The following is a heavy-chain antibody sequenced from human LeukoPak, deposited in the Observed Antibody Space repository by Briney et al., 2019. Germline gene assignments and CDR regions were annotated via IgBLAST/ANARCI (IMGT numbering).Heavy chain of an antibody. Sequence: SGPTLAKPTQTLTLTCTFSGFSFSTSGGGVGWIRQPPGKAREWLALIDWDDDKRYSPSLASRLTLTKDTSRNQVVLKMTNMDPVDTATYYCAGGSGRTFDYWGQGTLVTVSS. V-gene: IGHV2-5*02. CDR1: GFSFSTSGGG. D-gene: IGHD3-10*01. CDR2: IDWDDDK. CDR3: AGGSGRTFDY. J-gene: IGHJ4*02.